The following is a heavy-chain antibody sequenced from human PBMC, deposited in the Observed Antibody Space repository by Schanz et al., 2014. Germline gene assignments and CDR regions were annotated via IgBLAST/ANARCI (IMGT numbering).Heavy chain of an antibody. D-gene: IGHD3-10*02. CDR3: AKRFHCSGSHPFDY. V-gene: IGHV3-23*04. CDR1: GFTFSNCD. J-gene: IGHJ4*02. Sequence: EVHLEESGGGLVQPGGSQRLSCAVSGFTFSNCDMTWVRQAPGKGLEWVAIIDGRGITTFYADSVKGRFTISRDNAKITVYLQRNSLRDDDTAVYYCAKRFHCSGSHPFDYWGQGTLVTVSS. CDR2: IDGRGITT.